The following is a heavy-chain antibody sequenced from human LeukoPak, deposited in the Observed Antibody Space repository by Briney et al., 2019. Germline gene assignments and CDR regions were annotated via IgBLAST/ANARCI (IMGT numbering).Heavy chain of an antibody. J-gene: IGHJ4*02. CDR3: ARQRDSGYDFDY. Sequence: GESLKISCKGSGYSFTSYWIGWVRQMPGKGLEWMGIIYPADSTAHYSPSFQGQVTISVDKSINTAYLQWSRLKASDTAMYYCARQRDSGYDFDYWGQGTLVTVSS. D-gene: IGHD5-12*01. CDR1: GYSFTSYW. V-gene: IGHV5-51*01. CDR2: IYPADSTA.